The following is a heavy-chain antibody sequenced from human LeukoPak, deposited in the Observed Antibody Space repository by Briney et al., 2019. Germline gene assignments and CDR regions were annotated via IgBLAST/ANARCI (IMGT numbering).Heavy chain of an antibody. CDR1: GYTFTTYG. CDR3: ARDHIAVRPGHFDY. J-gene: IGHJ4*02. CDR2: ISVYNGNT. D-gene: IGHD6-6*01. Sequence: ASVTVSCKASGYTFTTYGINWLRQAPGQVLEWMGWISVYNGNTKYAQKFQGRVTMTTDTSTSTAYMELRSLRSDDTAVYYCARDHIAVRPGHFDYWGQGTLVTVSS. V-gene: IGHV1-18*01.